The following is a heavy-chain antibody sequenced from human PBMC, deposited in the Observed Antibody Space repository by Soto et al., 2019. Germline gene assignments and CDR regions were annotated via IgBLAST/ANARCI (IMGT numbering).Heavy chain of an antibody. CDR3: ARWDGYYDSSNY. Sequence: ASVTVSCTASGSTFTIYGISWVRQAPGQGLEWMGWISAYNGNTNYAQKLQGRVTMTTDTSTSTAYMELRSLRSDDTAVYYCARWDGYYDSSNYWGQGTLVTVSS. CDR2: ISAYNGNT. CDR1: GSTFTIYG. J-gene: IGHJ4*02. D-gene: IGHD3-22*01. V-gene: IGHV1-18*04.